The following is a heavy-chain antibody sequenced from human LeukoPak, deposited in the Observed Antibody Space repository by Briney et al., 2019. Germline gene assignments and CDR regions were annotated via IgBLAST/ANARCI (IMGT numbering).Heavy chain of an antibody. Sequence: GGSLRLSCAAPGFIFDDCAIHWVRQAPGKGLKWVSLISGDGGSTFYADSVKGRFTISRDNSKNSLYLQMSSLRSEDTALYYCARESERSGWYDYWGQGTLVTVSS. CDR1: GFIFDDCA. D-gene: IGHD6-19*01. V-gene: IGHV3-43*02. J-gene: IGHJ4*02. CDR2: ISGDGGST. CDR3: ARESERSGWYDY.